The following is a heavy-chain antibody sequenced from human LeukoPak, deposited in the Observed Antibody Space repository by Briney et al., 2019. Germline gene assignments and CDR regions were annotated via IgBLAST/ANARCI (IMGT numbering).Heavy chain of an antibody. CDR1: GYTFTGYY. Sequence: ASVKVSCKASGYTFTGYYVHWVRQAPGQGLEWMGWINPNTGGTNYAQKFQGRVTMTRDTSISTAYMELSRLRSDDTAVYYCARVVGPAAKNYYYYYMDVWGKGTTVTVSS. V-gene: IGHV1-2*02. J-gene: IGHJ6*03. D-gene: IGHD2-2*01. CDR2: INPNTGGT. CDR3: ARVVGPAAKNYYYYYMDV.